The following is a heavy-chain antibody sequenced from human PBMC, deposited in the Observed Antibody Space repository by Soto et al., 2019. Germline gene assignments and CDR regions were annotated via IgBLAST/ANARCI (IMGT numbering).Heavy chain of an antibody. V-gene: IGHV1-2*04. CDR1: GYTFTGYY. CDR3: ARDLGYCSGGSCYSFDYYYGMDV. Sequence: ASVKVSCKASGYTFTGYYMHWVRQAPGQGLEWMGWINPNSGGTNYAQKFQGWVTMTRDTSISTAYMELSRLRSDDTAVYYCARDLGYCSGGSCYSFDYYYGMDVWGQGTTVTV. D-gene: IGHD2-15*01. CDR2: INPNSGGT. J-gene: IGHJ6*02.